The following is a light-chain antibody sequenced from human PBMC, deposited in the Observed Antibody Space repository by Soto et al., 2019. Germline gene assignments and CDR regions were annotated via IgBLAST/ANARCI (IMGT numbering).Light chain of an antibody. Sequence: DIQMTQSPSSLSASVGDRFTITCRASQDILHHLTWFQLKPGKAPKSLIYGASNLHSGVSSKVSGSGFGPDFTLTLNSLQPEDFATYYCQQYATNPSTFGQVTKLEIK. CDR2: GAS. J-gene: IGKJ2*01. CDR1: QDILHH. CDR3: QQYATNPST. V-gene: IGKV1-16*02.